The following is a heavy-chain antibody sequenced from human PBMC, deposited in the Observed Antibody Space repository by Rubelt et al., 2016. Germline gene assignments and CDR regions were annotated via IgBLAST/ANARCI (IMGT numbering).Heavy chain of an antibody. CDR2: TYYRSKWYN. Sequence: QVQLQQSSPELVKPSQTLSLTCAISGGSVSTNSATWNWIRQSPSSGLEWLGRTYYRSKWYNDYATSVKSRITINPDTSKSQCSLQLNSVTPEDTAVYYCARGVAVAALDYWGQGTLVTVSS. J-gene: IGHJ4*02. D-gene: IGHD6-19*01. V-gene: IGHV6-1*01. CDR1: GGSVSTNSAT. CDR3: ARGVAVAALDY.